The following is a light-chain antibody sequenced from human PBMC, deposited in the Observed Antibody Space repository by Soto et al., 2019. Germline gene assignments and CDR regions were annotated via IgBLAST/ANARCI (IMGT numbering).Light chain of an antibody. CDR3: TSHTSSSTVV. CDR2: EVS. V-gene: IGLV2-14*01. CDR1: SSDIGSYNY. J-gene: IGLJ2*01. Sequence: QSALTQPASVSGSPGQSITISCTGTSSDIGSYNYVSWYQQHPGRAPKLIIYEVSHRPSGVSNRFSGSKSGNTASLSISGLQAEDEADYYCTSHTSSSTVVFGEGTKLTVL.